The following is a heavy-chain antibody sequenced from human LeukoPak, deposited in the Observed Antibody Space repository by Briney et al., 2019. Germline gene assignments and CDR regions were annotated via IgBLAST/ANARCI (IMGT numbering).Heavy chain of an antibody. CDR1: GFTFSSYA. CDR3: ARESDR. CDR2: ISYDGSNK. D-gene: IGHD3-22*01. V-gene: IGHV3-30*04. Sequence: GGSLRLSCAASGFTFSSYAMHWVRQAPGKGLEWVAVISYDGSNKYYADSVKGRFTISRDNSKNTLYLQMNSLRAEDTAVNYCARESDRWGQGTLVTVSS. J-gene: IGHJ4*02.